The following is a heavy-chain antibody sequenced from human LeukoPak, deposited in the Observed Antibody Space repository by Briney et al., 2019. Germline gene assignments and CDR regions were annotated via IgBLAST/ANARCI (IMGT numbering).Heavy chain of an antibody. CDR3: ARGDSSGYYCPY. Sequence: GGSLRLSCAASGFTFSSYSMNWVRQAPGKGLEWVSSISSSSSYIYYVDSVKGRFTISRDNAKNSLYLQMNSLRAEDTAVYYCARGDSSGYYCPYWGQGTLVTVSS. CDR2: ISSSSSYI. V-gene: IGHV3-21*01. J-gene: IGHJ4*02. CDR1: GFTFSSYS. D-gene: IGHD3-22*01.